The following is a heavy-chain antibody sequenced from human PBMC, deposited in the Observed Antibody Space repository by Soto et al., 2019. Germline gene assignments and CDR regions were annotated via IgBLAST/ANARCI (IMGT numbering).Heavy chain of an antibody. CDR2: ISAYNGNT. J-gene: IGHJ5*02. CDR1: GYTFTSYG. D-gene: IGHD3-3*01. Sequence: ASVKVSCKASGYTFTSYGISWVRQAPVQGLERMGWISAYNGNTNYAQKLQGRVTMTTDTSTSTAYMELRSLRSDDTAVYYCARVGVQFDWFDPGGQGTLVTVSS. CDR3: ARVGVQFDWFDP. V-gene: IGHV1-18*01.